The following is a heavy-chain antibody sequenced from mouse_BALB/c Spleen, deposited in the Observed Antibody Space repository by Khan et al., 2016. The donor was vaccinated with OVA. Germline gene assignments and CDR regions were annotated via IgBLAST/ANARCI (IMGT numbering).Heavy chain of an antibody. Sequence: QIQLVQSGPELKKPGETVRISCKASGYTFTTAGIQWVQKMPGKGLKWIGWINTYSGVSKYAEDFKGRFAFSLEISVSTAYLQITNLKNEDTATYFCARGGDAYYRNDGGAMEYWGRGTSVTVSS. CDR1: GYTFTTAG. V-gene: IGHV9-4*02. CDR3: ARGGDAYYRNDGGAMEY. CDR2: INTYSGVS. D-gene: IGHD2-14*01. J-gene: IGHJ4*01.